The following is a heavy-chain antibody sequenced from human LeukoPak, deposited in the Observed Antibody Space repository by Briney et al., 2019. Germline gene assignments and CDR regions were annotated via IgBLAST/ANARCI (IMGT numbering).Heavy chain of an antibody. CDR1: GYTFTGYY. Sequence: ASVKVSCKASGYTFTGYYMHWVRQAPGQGLEWMGWINPNSGGTNYAQKFKGRVNMTRDKSISRAYMELSRLRSDDTAVYYCARVPYDFWSGYYTGVVTFDIWGQGTMVTVSS. D-gene: IGHD3-3*01. V-gene: IGHV1-2*02. J-gene: IGHJ3*02. CDR2: INPNSGGT. CDR3: ARVPYDFWSGYYTGVVTFDI.